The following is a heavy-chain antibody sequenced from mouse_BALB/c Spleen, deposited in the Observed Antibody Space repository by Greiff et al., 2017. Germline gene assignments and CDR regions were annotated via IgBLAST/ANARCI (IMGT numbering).Heavy chain of an antibody. J-gene: IGHJ2*01. CDR2: ISSGGGNT. D-gene: IGHD2-4*01. V-gene: IGHV5-9*03. Sequence: EVQLVESGGGLVKPGGSLKLSCAASGFTFSSYTMSWVRQTPEKRLEWVATISSGGGNTYYPDSVKGRFTISRDNAKNNLYLQMSSLRSEDTALYYCASTMITTDYFDYWGQGTTLTVSS. CDR1: GFTFSSYT. CDR3: ASTMITTDYFDY.